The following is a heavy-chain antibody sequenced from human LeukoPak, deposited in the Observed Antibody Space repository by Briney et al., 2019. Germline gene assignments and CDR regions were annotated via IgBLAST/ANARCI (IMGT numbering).Heavy chain of an antibody. CDR2: IYYSGRT. J-gene: IGHJ6*03. V-gene: IGHV4-39*01. Sequence: PSETLSLTCTVSGGSISSSIYYWGWLRQPPGKGLEWIGSIYYSGRTYYNPSLKSRVTISVDTSKNHFSLKLSSVTAADTAVYYCARHQYCSSTSCLAGYYYYYYMDVWGKGTTVTVSS. CDR3: ARHQYCSSTSCLAGYYYYYYMDV. D-gene: IGHD2-2*01. CDR1: GGSISSSIYY.